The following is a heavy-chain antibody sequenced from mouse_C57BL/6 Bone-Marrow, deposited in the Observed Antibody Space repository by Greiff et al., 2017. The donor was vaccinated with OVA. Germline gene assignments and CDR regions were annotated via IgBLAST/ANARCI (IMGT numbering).Heavy chain of an antibody. CDR3: ARQRWFYAMDY. Sequence: EVKVVESGGDLVKPGGSLKLSCAASGFTFSSYGMSWVRQTPDKRLEWVATISSGGSYTYYPDSVKGRFTISRDNAKNTLYLQMSSLKSEDTAMYYCARQRWFYAMDYWSQGTSVTVSS. V-gene: IGHV5-6*01. D-gene: IGHD2-3*01. CDR2: ISSGGSYT. CDR1: GFTFSSYG. J-gene: IGHJ4*01.